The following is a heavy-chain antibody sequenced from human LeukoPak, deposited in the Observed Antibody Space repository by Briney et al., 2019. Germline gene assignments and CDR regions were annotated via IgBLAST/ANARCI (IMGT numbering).Heavy chain of an antibody. CDR3: ARGPIREDYYGMDV. D-gene: IGHD1-20*01. CDR1: GFTVSSNY. V-gene: IGHV3-66*01. J-gene: IGHJ6*02. CDR2: IYSGGST. Sequence: GGSLRLSCAASGFTVSSNYVSWVRQAPVKGLEWVSVIYSGGSTYYADSVKGRFTISRDNSKNTLYLQMNSLRAEDTAVYYCARGPIREDYYGMDVWGQGTTVTVSS.